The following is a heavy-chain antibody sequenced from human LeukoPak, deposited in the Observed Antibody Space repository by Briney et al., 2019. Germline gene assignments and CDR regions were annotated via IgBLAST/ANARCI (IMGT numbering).Heavy chain of an antibody. CDR1: GFTFSSYG. Sequence: GGSLRLSCAASGFTFSSYGMSWVRQAPGKVLEWVSAISGSAGRTYYADSVKGRFTISRDNSKSTLYLQMNSLRAEDTAVYYCAKSYRVIVEGYKSGYYFDYWGQGTLVTVSS. CDR2: ISGSAGRT. D-gene: IGHD3-22*01. J-gene: IGHJ4*02. V-gene: IGHV3-23*01. CDR3: AKSYRVIVEGYKSGYYFDY.